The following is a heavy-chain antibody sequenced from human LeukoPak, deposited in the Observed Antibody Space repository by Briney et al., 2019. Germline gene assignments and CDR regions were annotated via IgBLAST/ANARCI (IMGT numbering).Heavy chain of an antibody. Sequence: PGGSLRVSCVASGFIFSGYAMGWVRQAPGKGLEWVSTIIGSGGATYYADSVKGRFTISRDNSKNTLYLQMNSLRAGDTAVYYCAKPIVYNYIFDYWGQGTLVTVSS. D-gene: IGHD5-18*01. CDR2: IIGSGGAT. V-gene: IGHV3-23*01. J-gene: IGHJ4*02. CDR3: AKPIVYNYIFDY. CDR1: GFIFSGYA.